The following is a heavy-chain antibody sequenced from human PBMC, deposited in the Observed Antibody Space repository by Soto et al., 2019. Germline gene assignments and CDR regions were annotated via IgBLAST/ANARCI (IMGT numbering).Heavy chain of an antibody. CDR2: IHFGVNT. V-gene: IGHV4-34*01. D-gene: IGHD6-19*01. CDR1: GESFKGYY. Sequence: SETLSLTCGYYGESFKGYYWSWIRQPPGKGLEWIGEIHFGVNTRYNPSLKSRVTISRDTSRNQFSLKLTSVTASDTAVYYCARSGGDSGWLGGRGTLVTVSS. J-gene: IGHJ4*02. CDR3: ARSGGDSGWL.